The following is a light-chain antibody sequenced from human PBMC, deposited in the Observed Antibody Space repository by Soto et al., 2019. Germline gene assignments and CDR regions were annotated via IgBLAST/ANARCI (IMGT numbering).Light chain of an antibody. J-gene: IGLJ1*01. Sequence: QSALTQPPSASGSPGQSVTISCTGTSSDVGGYNYVSWYQQHPGKAPRLVIYEVTKRPSGVPDRFSGSKSGNTASLTVSGLQADDEADYYCSSFSGFSTVFGTWTKLTVL. CDR1: SSDVGGYNY. CDR2: EVT. V-gene: IGLV2-8*01. CDR3: SSFSGFSTV.